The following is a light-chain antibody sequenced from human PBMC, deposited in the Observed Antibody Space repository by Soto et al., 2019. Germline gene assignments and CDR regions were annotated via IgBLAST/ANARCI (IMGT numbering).Light chain of an antibody. CDR3: QQYNSYSS. CDR2: KAS. J-gene: IGKJ2*01. V-gene: IGKV1-5*03. CDR1: QSISSW. Sequence: DIQMTKSPSTLSASVGDRVTITCRASQSISSWLAWYQQKPWKAPKLLIYKASSLESGVPSRFSGSGSGTEFTLTISRLQPDGFATYYCQQYNSYSSFGQGTKLEIK.